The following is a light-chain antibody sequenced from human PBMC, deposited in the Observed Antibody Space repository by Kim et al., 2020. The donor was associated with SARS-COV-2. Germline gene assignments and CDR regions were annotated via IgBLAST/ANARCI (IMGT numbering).Light chain of an antibody. CDR3: QQYNDWPPWT. Sequence: ESTGERATLSCRASPEIRSNLAWYKQKPVQPPSLVIYDAATSAFGIPARFSGSGSGTEFSLTIDSLQSEDSAVYFCQQYNDWPPWTFGQGTKLEI. V-gene: IGKV3D-15*01. J-gene: IGKJ1*01. CDR2: DAA. CDR1: PEIRSN.